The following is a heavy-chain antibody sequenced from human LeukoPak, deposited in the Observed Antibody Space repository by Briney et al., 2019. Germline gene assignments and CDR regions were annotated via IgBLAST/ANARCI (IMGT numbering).Heavy chain of an antibody. CDR2: IYHSGST. CDR1: GGSISSSSYY. CDR3: ATIRRLLASCYFDY. V-gene: IGHV4-39*07. Sequence: PSETLSLTCTVSGGSISSSSYYWGWIRQPPGKGLEWIGEIYHSGSTNYNPSLKSRVTISVDKSKNQFSLKLSSVTAADTAVYYCATIRRLLASCYFDYWGQGTLVTVSS. D-gene: IGHD5-12*01. J-gene: IGHJ4*02.